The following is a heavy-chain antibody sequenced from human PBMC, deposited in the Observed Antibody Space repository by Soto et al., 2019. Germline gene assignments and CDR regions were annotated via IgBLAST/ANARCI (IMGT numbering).Heavy chain of an antibody. J-gene: IGHJ4*02. V-gene: IGHV2-5*02. Sequence: QITLKESGPTLLKPTQTLTLTCSVSGFSLSTSGLGVGWIRQPQGKSLEWLALIYWDDVQRYTPSLQTRLTITKDDSRDQVVLTMTNMDPVDTATYYCAHSPCSGGTCYLFDYWGQGALVTVSS. CDR2: IYWDDVQ. D-gene: IGHD2-15*01. CDR3: AHSPCSGGTCYLFDY. CDR1: GFSLSTSGLG.